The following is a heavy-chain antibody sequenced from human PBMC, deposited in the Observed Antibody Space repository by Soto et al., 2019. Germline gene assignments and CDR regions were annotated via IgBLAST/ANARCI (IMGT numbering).Heavy chain of an antibody. V-gene: IGHV4-4*07. D-gene: IGHD5-12*01. J-gene: IGHJ4*02. CDR2: IFSSGST. CDR1: GGSINTFY. Sequence: SETLSLTCTVSGGSINTFYWSWVRQPAGKGLERIGRIFSSGSTSFNPSLESRVAMSVDTSKNHFSLNLSSVTAADMAVYYCAREGSYSAYNFAHGIQLWSFDFWGQGALVTVS. CDR3: AREGSYSAYNFAHGIQLWSFDF.